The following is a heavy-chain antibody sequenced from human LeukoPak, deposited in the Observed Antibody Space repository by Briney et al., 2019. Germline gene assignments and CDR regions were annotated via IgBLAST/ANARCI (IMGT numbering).Heavy chain of an antibody. CDR2: IFPAHSDT. Sequence: GESLKISCKSSGYRFATLWIGWVRQIPGKGLEWMGTIFPAHSDTRYSSSVKCQVTISGDKSTTTSNLQWRSLKASDTAMYYCARPTYADHLDDNWGQGTLVTVSS. V-gene: IGHV5-51*01. CDR3: ARPTYADHLDDN. D-gene: IGHD4-17*01. CDR1: GYRFATLW. J-gene: IGHJ4*02.